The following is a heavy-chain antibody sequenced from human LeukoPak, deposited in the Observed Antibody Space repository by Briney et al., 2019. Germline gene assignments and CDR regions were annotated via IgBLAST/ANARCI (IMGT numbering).Heavy chain of an antibody. Sequence: PGGSLRLSCAASGFTISDYSMSWIRQAPGKGLEWVSHISSGGTTIYYADSVKGRFTISSDNAKNSLDLQMNSLRAEDTAVYYCARLERGSLGYCSGGSCYAFDYWGQGTLVTVSS. CDR1: GFTISDYS. V-gene: IGHV3-11*04. CDR3: ARLERGSLGYCSGGSCYAFDY. D-gene: IGHD2-15*01. CDR2: ISSGGTTI. J-gene: IGHJ4*02.